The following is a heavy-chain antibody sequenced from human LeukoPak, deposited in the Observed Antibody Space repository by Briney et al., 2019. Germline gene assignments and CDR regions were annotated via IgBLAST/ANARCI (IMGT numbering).Heavy chain of an antibody. CDR1: GGSISSGGYY. V-gene: IGHV4-31*03. CDR2: IYYSGST. D-gene: IGHD3-22*01. Sequence: SETLSLTCTVSGGSISSGGYYWSWIRQHPGKGLEWIGYIYYSGSTYYNPSLKSRVTISVDTSKNQFSLKLSSVTAADTAVYYCARERVSVVISDAFDIWGQGTMVTVSS. CDR3: ARERVSVVISDAFDI. J-gene: IGHJ3*02.